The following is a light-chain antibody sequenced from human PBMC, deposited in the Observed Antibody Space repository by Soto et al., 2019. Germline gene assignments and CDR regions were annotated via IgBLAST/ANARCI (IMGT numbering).Light chain of an antibody. CDR3: QQLDGYPAT. Sequence: DIQLTQSPSFLSASVGDRVTITCRASQGVNSYFAWYQQKPGKAPKLLIYAASTLQSGVPSRFSGSGSGTEFTLTLSSLQPEDFATYFCQQLDGYPATFGQGTRLEIK. J-gene: IGKJ5*01. V-gene: IGKV1-9*01. CDR2: AAS. CDR1: QGVNSY.